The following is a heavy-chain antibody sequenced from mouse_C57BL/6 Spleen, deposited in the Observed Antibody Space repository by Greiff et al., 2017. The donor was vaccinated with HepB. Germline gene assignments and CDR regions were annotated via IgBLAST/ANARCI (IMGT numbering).Heavy chain of an antibody. Sequence: QVQLQQPGAELVKPGASVKLSCKASGYTFTSYWMHWVKQRPGRGLEWIGRIDPNSGGTKYNEKFKSKATLTVDKPSSTAYMQLSSLTSEDSAVYYCALDYYYGSSYGDYYAMDYWGQGTSVTVSS. D-gene: IGHD1-1*01. V-gene: IGHV1-72*01. J-gene: IGHJ4*01. CDR1: GYTFTSYW. CDR3: ALDYYYGSSYGDYYAMDY. CDR2: IDPNSGGT.